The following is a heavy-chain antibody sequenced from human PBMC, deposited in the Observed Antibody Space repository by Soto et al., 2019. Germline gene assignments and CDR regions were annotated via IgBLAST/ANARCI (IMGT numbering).Heavy chain of an antibody. CDR1: GVDFRSYE. J-gene: IGHJ3*02. CDR3: ARETLRDAIDI. Sequence: GGSLRLSCVASGVDFRSYEMNWVRQAPGKGLEWVSNIRANDESIYYADSVKGRVSVSRDNAKNSLFLEMNSLRVDDTAVYYCARETLRDAIDIWGQGTMVTVSS. V-gene: IGHV3-48*03. CDR2: IRANDESI.